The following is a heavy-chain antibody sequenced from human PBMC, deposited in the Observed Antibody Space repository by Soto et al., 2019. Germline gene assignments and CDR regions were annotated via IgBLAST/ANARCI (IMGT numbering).Heavy chain of an antibody. Sequence: EVQLVESGGGLIQPGGSLRLSCAASGFTVSSNYMSWVRQAPGKGLEWVSVIYSGGSTYYADSVKGRFTISRDNSKNTLYLQMNSLRAEDTAVYYCARDYYGSSGYYHDYWGQGTLVTVSS. V-gene: IGHV3-53*01. CDR3: ARDYYGSSGYYHDY. CDR1: GFTVSSNY. J-gene: IGHJ4*02. D-gene: IGHD3-22*01. CDR2: IYSGGST.